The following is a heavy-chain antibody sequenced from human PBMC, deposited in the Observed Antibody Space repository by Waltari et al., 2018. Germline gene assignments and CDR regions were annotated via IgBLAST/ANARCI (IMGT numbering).Heavy chain of an antibody. J-gene: IGHJ4*02. CDR3: AKDTRLGESSLYGWYFDH. CDR1: GFTFDEYA. CDR2: MTWNSGST. V-gene: IGHV3-9*01. D-gene: IGHD3-16*02. Sequence: EVQLVQSGGGLVQPGRSLRLSCAASGFTFDEYAMHWVRQAPGKGLEWVSGMTWNSGSTGYADSVKGRFTSSRDNAKNSLYLQMNSLRPEDTALYFCAKDTRLGESSLYGWYFDHWGQGTLVTVSS.